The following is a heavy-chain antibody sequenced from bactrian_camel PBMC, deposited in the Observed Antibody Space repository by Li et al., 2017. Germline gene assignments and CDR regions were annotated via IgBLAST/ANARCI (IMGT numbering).Heavy chain of an antibody. Sequence: HVQLVESGGGLVQPGGSLRLSCAASELPVSDDCMGWFRQAPGKEREGVAVLCHPNGGIKYSDSVKDRFTISLDSATNMGYLQMNSLKPEDTAMYFCAAGPWLSLREASFGTWGQGTQVTVS. CDR3: AAGPWLSLREASFGT. J-gene: IGHJ6*01. CDR2: LCHPNGGI. CDR1: ELPVSDDC. V-gene: IGHV3S1*01. D-gene: IGHD6*01.